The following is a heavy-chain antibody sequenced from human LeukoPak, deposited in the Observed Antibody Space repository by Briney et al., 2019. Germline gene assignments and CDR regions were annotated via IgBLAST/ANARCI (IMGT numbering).Heavy chain of an antibody. Sequence: QSGGSLRLSCAASGFTFSSYSMTWVRQAPGKGLEWVSVISASGGITFYRDSVKGRFTISRDNFKNTLSLHMKSLRADDTAVFYCVKEVMDHAFWRGHSAWGQGTLVTVSS. D-gene: IGHD3-3*01. CDR2: ISASGGIT. J-gene: IGHJ4*02. CDR1: GFTFSSYS. CDR3: VKEVMDHAFWRGHSA. V-gene: IGHV3-23*01.